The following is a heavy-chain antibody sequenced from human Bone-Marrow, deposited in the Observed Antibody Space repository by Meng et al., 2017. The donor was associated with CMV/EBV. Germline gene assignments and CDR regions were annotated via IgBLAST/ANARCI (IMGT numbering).Heavy chain of an antibody. CDR3: ATGPSTAMVLYYYYYDKDV. V-gene: IGHV1-69*05. CDR1: GGTFNSYA. D-gene: IGHD5-18*01. Sequence: SVKVSCKASGGTFNSYAISWVRQAPGQGLEWMGQIILIFDTANYAQKFQGRLTITTDESTSTAYMELSSLRSDDTAVYYCATGPSTAMVLYYYYYDKDVWGQGTTVTVSS. J-gene: IGHJ6*02. CDR2: IILIFDTA.